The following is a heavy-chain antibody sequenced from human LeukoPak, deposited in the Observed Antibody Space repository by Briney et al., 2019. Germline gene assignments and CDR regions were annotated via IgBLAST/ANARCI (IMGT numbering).Heavy chain of an antibody. J-gene: IGHJ5*02. CDR2: ISAYNGNT. CDR1: GGTFSSYA. D-gene: IGHD1-14*01. Sequence: ASVKVSCKASGGTFSSYAISWVRQAPGQGLEWMGWISAYNGNTNYAQKLQGRVTMTTDTSTSTAYMELRSLRSDDTAVYYCARVGHNDWFDPWGQGTLVTVSS. CDR3: ARVGHNDWFDP. V-gene: IGHV1-18*01.